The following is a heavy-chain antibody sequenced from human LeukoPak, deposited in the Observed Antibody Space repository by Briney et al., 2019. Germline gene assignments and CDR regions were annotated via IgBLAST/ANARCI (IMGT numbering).Heavy chain of an antibody. CDR2: IYYTGKT. J-gene: IGHJ4*02. D-gene: IGHD3-10*01. CDR3: ARSQNYYGSGDY. CDR1: GDSVSNGNYY. V-gene: IGHV4-61*03. Sequence: SSETLSLTCTVSGDSVSNGNYYWSWLRQPPGKALEWIGYIYYTGKTYYNPSLEGRVTILVNTSRNHFSVKLSSVTAADTAVYYCARSQNYYGSGDYWSQGTLVTVSS.